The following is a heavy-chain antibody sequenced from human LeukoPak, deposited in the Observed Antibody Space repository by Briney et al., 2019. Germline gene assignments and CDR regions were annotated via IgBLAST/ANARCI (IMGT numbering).Heavy chain of an antibody. D-gene: IGHD3/OR15-3a*01. V-gene: IGHV3-23*01. CDR3: ARGTGYYYYYYYMDV. Sequence: GGSLRLSCAASGFTFSSYGMSWVRQAPGKGLEWVSAISGSGGSTYYADSVKGRFTISRDNSKNTLYLQMNSLRAEDTAVYYCARGTGYYYYYYYMDVWGKGTTVTISS. CDR2: ISGSGGST. J-gene: IGHJ6*03. CDR1: GFTFSSYG.